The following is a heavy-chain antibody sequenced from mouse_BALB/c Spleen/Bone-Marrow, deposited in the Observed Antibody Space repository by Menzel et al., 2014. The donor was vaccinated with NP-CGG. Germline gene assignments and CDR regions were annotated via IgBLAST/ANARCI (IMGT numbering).Heavy chain of an antibody. CDR2: ISFDGTN. J-gene: IGHJ3*01. CDR3: ARGNYYWFAY. CDR1: GYSIASGFY. D-gene: IGHD1-1*01. Sequence: EVQLQESGPGLVKPSQSLSLPCSVTGYSIASGFYWNWIRQFPGNKLEWMGYISFDGTNNYDPSLKNRISITRDTSKNQFFLKLNSVTTEDTATYYCARGNYYWFAYWGQGTLVTVSA. V-gene: IGHV3-6*02.